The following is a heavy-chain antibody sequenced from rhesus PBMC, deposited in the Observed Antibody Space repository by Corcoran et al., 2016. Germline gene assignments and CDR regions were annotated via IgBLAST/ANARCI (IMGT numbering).Heavy chain of an antibody. CDR3: ARKGFDY. CDR2: INPYNGNT. Sequence: QVQLVQSGAEVKKPGSSVKVSCTASGYTFTDYYMHWVRQAPRQGLEGMGWINPYNGNTKYAQKFQGRVTMTRDTSTSTAYMELSSLRSEDTAVYYCARKGFDYWGQGVLVTVSS. CDR1: GYTFTDYY. V-gene: IGHV1S2*01. J-gene: IGHJ4*01.